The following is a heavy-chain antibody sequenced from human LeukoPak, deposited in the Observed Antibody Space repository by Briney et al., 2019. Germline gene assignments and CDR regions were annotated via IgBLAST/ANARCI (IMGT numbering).Heavy chain of an antibody. V-gene: IGHV3-23*01. D-gene: IGHD3-16*01. CDR1: GFTFSIYA. J-gene: IGHJ5*02. CDR3: AKGAITVAGVALYNWFDP. Sequence: PGGSLRLSCAASGFTFSIYAMSWVRQAPGGGLEWVSAISGSGGSTYYADSVKGRFTIYRDNSKNTLYLQINSLRPEAPPVIHCAKGAITVAGVALYNWFDPWDQGPVVTVSA. CDR2: ISGSGGST.